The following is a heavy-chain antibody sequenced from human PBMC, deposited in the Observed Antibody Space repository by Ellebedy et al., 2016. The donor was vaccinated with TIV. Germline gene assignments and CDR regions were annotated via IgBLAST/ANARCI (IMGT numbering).Heavy chain of an antibody. CDR1: GGTFSSYA. Sequence: SVKVSXXASGGTFSSYAISWVRQAPGQGLEWMGGIIPIFGTANYAQKFQGRVTITADESTSTAYMELSSLRSEDTAVYYCARGSSHYYYGMDVWGQGTTVTVSS. CDR3: ARGSSHYYYGMDV. J-gene: IGHJ6*02. V-gene: IGHV1-69*13. CDR2: IIPIFGTA.